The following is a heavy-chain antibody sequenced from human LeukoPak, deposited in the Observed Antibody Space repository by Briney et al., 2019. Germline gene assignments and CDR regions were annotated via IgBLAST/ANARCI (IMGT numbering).Heavy chain of an antibody. CDR3: ARHLAYYDILTGYYGVFDY. V-gene: IGHV4-59*08. Sequence: SETLSLTCTVSGGSISSYYWSWIRQPPGKGLEWIGYIYYSGSTNYNPSLKSRVTISVDTSKNQFSLKLSSVTAAGTAVYYCARHLAYYDILTGYYGVFDYWGQGTLVTVSS. J-gene: IGHJ4*02. D-gene: IGHD3-9*01. CDR1: GGSISSYY. CDR2: IYYSGST.